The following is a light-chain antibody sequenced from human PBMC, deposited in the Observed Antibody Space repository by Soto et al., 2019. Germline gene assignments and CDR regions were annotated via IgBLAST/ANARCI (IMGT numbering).Light chain of an antibody. J-gene: IGLJ1*01. CDR3: QVWDSSSEHQV. V-gene: IGLV3-21*02. CDR2: DDD. CDR1: NIGSYS. Sequence: SYELTQPPSVSVAPGQTARITCGGNNIGSYSVHWYQQKPGQAPVLVVYDDDDRPSGIPERFSGSNSGNTATLTINRVEAGDEADYYCQVWDSSSEHQVFGTGTKLTVL.